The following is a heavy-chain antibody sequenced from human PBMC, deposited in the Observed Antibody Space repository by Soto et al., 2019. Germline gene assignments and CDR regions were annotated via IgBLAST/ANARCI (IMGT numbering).Heavy chain of an antibody. CDR2: INHSGNT. CDR3: ARRSQSKIAMIVDTTRTGIDV. CDR1: DGASRGYY. Sequence: KTRCHTCAGNDGASRGYYWIWIRQPTGKGLEWIGEINHSGNTNYNPSLKSRVTISVDTSKNQFSLKLSSVTAAATAVYYFARRSQSKIAMIVDTTRTGIDVFSQRDTVPVS. V-gene: IGHV4-34*01. J-gene: IGHJ6*02. D-gene: IGHD3-22*01.